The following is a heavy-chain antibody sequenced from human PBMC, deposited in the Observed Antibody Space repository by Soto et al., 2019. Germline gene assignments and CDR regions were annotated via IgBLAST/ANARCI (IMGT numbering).Heavy chain of an antibody. CDR1: GGSISSSSYY. CDR3: ARHHVLRFLEWLPRWFDP. V-gene: IGHV4-39*01. CDR2: IYYSGST. D-gene: IGHD3-3*01. Sequence: PSETLSLTCTVSGGSISSSSYYWGWIRQPPGKGLEWIGSIYYSGSTYYNPSLKSRVTISVDTSKNQFSLKLSSVTAADTAVYYCARHHVLRFLEWLPRWFDPWGQGTLVTVSS. J-gene: IGHJ5*02.